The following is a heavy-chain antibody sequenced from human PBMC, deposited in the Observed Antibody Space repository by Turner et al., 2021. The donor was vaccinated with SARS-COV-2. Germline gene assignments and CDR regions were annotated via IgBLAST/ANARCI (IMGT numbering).Heavy chain of an antibody. J-gene: IGHJ4*02. V-gene: IGHV3-33*01. D-gene: IGHD3-10*01. CDR1: GLTFSSSG. CDR3: ARDLFQDYGSGSYRLDY. CDR2: IWYDGSNK. Sequence: QVLLVMSGGCVVQPGRSLRLSCSTFGLTFSSSGMNWVRKGPGKRLEWVELIWYDGSNKYYADSVKGRFTISRDNSKNTLYLQMNSLRAEDTAVYYCARDLFQDYGSGSYRLDYWGQGTLVTGSS.